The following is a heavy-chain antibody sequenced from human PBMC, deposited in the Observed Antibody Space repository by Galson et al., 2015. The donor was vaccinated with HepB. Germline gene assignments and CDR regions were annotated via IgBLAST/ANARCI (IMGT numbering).Heavy chain of an antibody. Sequence: SVKVPCKASGYSFANYGISWVRQAPGQGLEWIGWISTDTGDRNYAQKFQGRVTMTTDTSTSTANMELGSLRSDDTAVYYCARGQAYWYFDLWGRGTLVTVSS. V-gene: IGHV1-18*01. CDR1: GYSFANYG. CDR2: ISTDTGDR. J-gene: IGHJ2*01. CDR3: ARGQAYWYFDL.